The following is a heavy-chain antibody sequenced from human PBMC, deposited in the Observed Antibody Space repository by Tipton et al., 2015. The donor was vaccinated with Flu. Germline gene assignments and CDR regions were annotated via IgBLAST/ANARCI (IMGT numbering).Heavy chain of an antibody. CDR1: GGSISSGGYY. D-gene: IGHD3-9*01. CDR2: IYYSGST. V-gene: IGHV4-31*03. Sequence: TLSLTCTVSGGSISSGGYYWSWIRQHPGKGLEWIGYIYYSGSTYYNPSLKSRVTISVDTSKNQFSLKLSSVTAADTAVYYCARWYYDILTGYYTQGPNFDYWGQGTLVTASS. CDR3: ARWYYDILTGYYTQGPNFDY. J-gene: IGHJ4*02.